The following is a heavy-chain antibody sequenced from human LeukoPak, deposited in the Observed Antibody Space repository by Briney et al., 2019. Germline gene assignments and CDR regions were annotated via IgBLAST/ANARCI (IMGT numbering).Heavy chain of an antibody. J-gene: IGHJ4*02. CDR3: AKVSSGWEFDY. CDR2: IIGSGGST. CDR1: GFTFSSYS. D-gene: IGHD6-25*01. Sequence: PGGSLRLSCAASGFTFSSYSMSCVRQVPGKGLEWVSAIIGSGGSTYYADSVKGSFTISRDNSKNTLYLHRNRLRAEDTDVYYCAKVSSGWEFDYWGQGTLVTVSS. V-gene: IGHV3-23*01.